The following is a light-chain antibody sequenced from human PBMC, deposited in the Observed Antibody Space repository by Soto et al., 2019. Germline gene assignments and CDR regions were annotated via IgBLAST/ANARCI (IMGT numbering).Light chain of an antibody. V-gene: IGKV3-20*01. CDR1: QSVSSSY. CDR2: GAS. CDR3: QQYGSSPWT. Sequence: EIVLTQSPATLSLSPGERATLSCRASQSVSSSYLAWYQQKPGQAPRPLIYGASSRASGIPDRFSGSGSGTDFTLTISSLEPEDFAVYYCQQYGSSPWTFGQGTKVEIK. J-gene: IGKJ1*01.